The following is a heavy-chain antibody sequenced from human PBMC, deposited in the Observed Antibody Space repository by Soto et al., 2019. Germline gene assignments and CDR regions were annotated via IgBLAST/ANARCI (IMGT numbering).Heavy chain of an antibody. CDR3: ARLTVTSNGMDV. V-gene: IGHV4-39*01. CDR2: IYYSGST. J-gene: IGHJ6*02. Sequence: QLQLQESGPGLVKPSETLSLTCTVSGGSISSSSYYWGWIRQPPGKGLEWIGSIYYSGSTYYNPSLKSRVTISVDTSKNQFSLKLSSVTAADTAVYYCARLTVTSNGMDVWGQGTTVTVSS. CDR1: GGSISSSSYY. D-gene: IGHD4-17*01.